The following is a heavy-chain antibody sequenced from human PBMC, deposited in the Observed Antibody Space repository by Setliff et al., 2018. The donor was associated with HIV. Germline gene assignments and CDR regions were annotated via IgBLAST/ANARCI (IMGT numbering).Heavy chain of an antibody. CDR1: GYTFTTYA. D-gene: IGHD2-15*01. CDR2: INTNTGNP. CDR3: AREVVVAGVHYYNMDV. Sequence: ASVKVSCKASGYTFTTYAMNWVRQAPGQGPEWMGWINTNTGNPTYAQGFTGRFVFSLDTSVSTAYLQISSLKAEDTAVYYCAREVVVAGVHYYNMDVWGKGTTVTVSS. J-gene: IGHJ6*03. V-gene: IGHV7-4-1*02.